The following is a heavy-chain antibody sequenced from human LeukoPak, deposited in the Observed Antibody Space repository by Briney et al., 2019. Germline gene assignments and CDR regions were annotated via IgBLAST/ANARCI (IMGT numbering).Heavy chain of an antibody. J-gene: IGHJ3*02. CDR1: GGSISSGSYY. CDR2: IYTSGST. CDR3: ARGRLYYYDSSGYPRRRPRNIDAFDI. V-gene: IGHV4-61*02. D-gene: IGHD3-22*01. Sequence: SQTLSLTCTVSGGSISSGSYYWSWIRQPAGKGLEWIGRIYTSGSTNYNPSLKSRVTISVDTSKNQFSLKLSSVTAADTAVYYCARGRLYYYDSSGYPRRRPRNIDAFDIWGQGTMVTVSS.